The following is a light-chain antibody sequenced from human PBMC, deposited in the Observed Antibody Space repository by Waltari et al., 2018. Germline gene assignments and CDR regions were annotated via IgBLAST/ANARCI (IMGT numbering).Light chain of an antibody. CDR1: QSIGTL. V-gene: IGKV1-5*03. Sequence: IQMTQSPSTLSASVGDRVTITCRASQSIGTLLAWFQQKPGNPPKLLIYKTFNLERGVPSRFSGSGSGTEFTLTITSLQPDDFATYYCQQYSSSSMFSFGQGTKLEIK. J-gene: IGKJ2*03. CDR3: QQYSSSSMFS. CDR2: KTF.